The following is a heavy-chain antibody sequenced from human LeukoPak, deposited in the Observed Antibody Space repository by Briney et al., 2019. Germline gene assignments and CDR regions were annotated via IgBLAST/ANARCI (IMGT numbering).Heavy chain of an antibody. CDR3: AGHGGSLSYYFDY. J-gene: IGHJ4*02. Sequence: SETLSLTCTVSGGSISSYYWSWIRQPPGKGLEWIGEINHSGSTNYNPSLKSRVTISVDTSKNQFSLKLSSVTAADTAVYYCAGHGGSLSYYFDYWGQGTLVTVSS. V-gene: IGHV4-34*01. CDR1: GGSISSYY. D-gene: IGHD2-15*01. CDR2: INHSGST.